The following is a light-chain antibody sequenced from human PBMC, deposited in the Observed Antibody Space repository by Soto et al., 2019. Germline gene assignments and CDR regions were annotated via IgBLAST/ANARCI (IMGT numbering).Light chain of an antibody. J-gene: IGKJ3*01. V-gene: IGKV3-15*01. Sequence: ETVMTQSPATLSVSPGERPTLSCRASQSVSSNLAWYQQKPGQAPRLLIYDASTRATGIPARFSGSGSGTEFTLPIRSPQSEDFAVSYCQQYNTWPPTFGPGTKVDIQ. CDR2: DAS. CDR3: QQYNTWPPT. CDR1: QSVSSN.